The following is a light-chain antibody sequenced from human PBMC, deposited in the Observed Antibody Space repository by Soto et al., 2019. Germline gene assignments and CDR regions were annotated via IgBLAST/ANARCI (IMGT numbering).Light chain of an antibody. V-gene: IGKV3-20*01. CDR3: QQYGSSPLT. J-gene: IGKJ4*01. CDR1: QSVSSNY. CDR2: GAS. Sequence: TKSPSTLPASVGDRATLRCGASQSVSSNYLAWYQQKPGRAPRLLIYGASSRATGIPDRFSGSGSGTDFSLTISRLEPEDFAVYYCQQYGSSPLTFGGGTKVDIK.